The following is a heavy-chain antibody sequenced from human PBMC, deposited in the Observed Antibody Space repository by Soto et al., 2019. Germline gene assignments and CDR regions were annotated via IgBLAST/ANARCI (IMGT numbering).Heavy chain of an antibody. CDR1: GGSISSDDYY. D-gene: IGHD3-22*01. CDR3: ARDLDGLHDDTSGPFPRPG. CDR2: IHSSGSI. V-gene: IGHV4-30-4*01. Sequence: SETLSLTCTVSGGSISSDDYYWCWIRQAPGRGLEWIGYIHSSGSIYYNPSLKSRATMSIDTAGNQFSLKVSSVTVADTAVYYCARDLDGLHDDTSGPFPRPGWGQGTLVTVSS. J-gene: IGHJ1*01.